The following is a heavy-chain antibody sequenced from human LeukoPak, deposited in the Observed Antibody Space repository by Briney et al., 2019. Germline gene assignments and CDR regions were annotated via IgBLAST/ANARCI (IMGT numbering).Heavy chain of an antibody. J-gene: IGHJ4*02. CDR1: GGSISSGSYY. V-gene: IGHV4-61*02. D-gene: IGHD2-15*01. Sequence: SETLSLTCTVSGGSISSGSYYWSWIRPPAGQGLEWIGRIYTSGSTNYNPSLKSRVTISVDTSKNQFSLKLSCVAASDTAVYYCARGFDGGVAPARLDYWGQGTLVSVSS. CDR2: IYTSGST. CDR3: ARGFDGGVAPARLDY.